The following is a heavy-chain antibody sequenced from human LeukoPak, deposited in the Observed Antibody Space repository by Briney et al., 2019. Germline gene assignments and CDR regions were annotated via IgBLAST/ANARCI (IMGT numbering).Heavy chain of an antibody. CDR3: ARHKYYYDSSGYYYYFDY. D-gene: IGHD3-22*01. J-gene: IGHJ4*02. Sequence: PSETLSLTCTVSGGSISSSIYYWGWIRQPPGKGLEWIGSIYYSGSTYYNPSLKSRVTISVDTSKNQFSLKLSSVTAADTAAYYCARHKYYYDSSGYYYYFDYWGQGTLVTVSS. CDR2: IYYSGST. V-gene: IGHV4-39*01. CDR1: GGSISSSIYY.